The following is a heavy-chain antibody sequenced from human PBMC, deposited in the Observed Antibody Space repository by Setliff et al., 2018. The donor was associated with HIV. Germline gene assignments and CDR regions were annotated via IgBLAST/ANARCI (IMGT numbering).Heavy chain of an antibody. V-gene: IGHV1-18*01. CDR2: ISTYNGNT. D-gene: IGHD6-19*01. CDR1: GYTFINYG. Sequence: ASVKVSCKTSGYTFINYGINWVRQAPGQGLEWMGWISTYNGNTYYAQKVQDRVTLTTDTSTSTAYLEVRSLRPDDTAVYYCAGDERVYSSGWYSPEYYFDYWGQGTLVTVSS. J-gene: IGHJ4*02. CDR3: AGDERVYSSGWYSPEYYFDY.